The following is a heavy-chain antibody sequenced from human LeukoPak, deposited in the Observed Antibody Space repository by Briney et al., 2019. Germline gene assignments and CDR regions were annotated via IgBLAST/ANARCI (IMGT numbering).Heavy chain of an antibody. CDR1: GYTFNSYG. CDR3: ARDDVTWFGELPLDY. CDR2: ISGYNGNT. D-gene: IGHD3-10*01. Sequence: ASVKVSCKASGYTFNSYGISWVRQAPGQGLEWMGWISGYNGNTNYAQKFQGRVTMTTDTSTSTAYMELRSLTSDDTAVYYCARDDVTWFGELPLDYWGQGTLVTVSS. J-gene: IGHJ4*02. V-gene: IGHV1-18*01.